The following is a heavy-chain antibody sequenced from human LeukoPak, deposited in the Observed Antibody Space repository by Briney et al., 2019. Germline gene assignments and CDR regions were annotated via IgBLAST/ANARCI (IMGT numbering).Heavy chain of an antibody. Sequence: PGGSLRLSCAASGFTFSSYEMNWVRQAPGKGLEWVSYISSSGSTIYYADSVKGRFTISRDNAKNLLYLQMNSLRAEDTAVYYCARDGDPYYYDSSGYPSSSEYFQHWGQGTLVTVSS. CDR2: ISSSGSTI. CDR1: GFTFSSYE. D-gene: IGHD3-22*01. V-gene: IGHV3-48*03. CDR3: ARDGDPYYYDSSGYPSSSEYFQH. J-gene: IGHJ1*01.